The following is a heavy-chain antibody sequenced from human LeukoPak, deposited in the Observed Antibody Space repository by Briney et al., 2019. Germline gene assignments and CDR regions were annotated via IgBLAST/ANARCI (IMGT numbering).Heavy chain of an antibody. D-gene: IGHD3-22*01. CDR2: IYYSGST. Sequence: SETLSLTCTVSGGSISSSSYYWGWIRQPPGKGLEWIGSIYYSGSTYYNPSLKSRVTISVDTSKNQFSLKLSSVTAADTAVYYCARHESYYYDSSGHYPNYYFDYWGQGTLVTVSS. J-gene: IGHJ4*02. V-gene: IGHV4-39*01. CDR3: ARHESYYYDSSGHYPNYYFDY. CDR1: GGSISSSSYY.